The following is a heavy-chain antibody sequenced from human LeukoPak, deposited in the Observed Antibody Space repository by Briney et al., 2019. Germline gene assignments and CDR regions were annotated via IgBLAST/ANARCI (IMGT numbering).Heavy chain of an antibody. V-gene: IGHV3-23*01. CDR2: ISGGGGST. CDR3: AKVVVAAAVDY. Sequence: GGSLRLSCAASGFTFSSYAMSWVRQAPGKGLEWVSGISGGGGSTHYADSVKGRFTISRDNSKNTLYLQMDSLRAEDTAVYYCAKVVVAAAVDYWGQGTLVTVSS. J-gene: IGHJ4*02. CDR1: GFTFSSYA. D-gene: IGHD6-13*01.